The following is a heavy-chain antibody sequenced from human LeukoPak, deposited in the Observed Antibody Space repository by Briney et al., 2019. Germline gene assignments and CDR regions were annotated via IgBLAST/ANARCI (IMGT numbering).Heavy chain of an antibody. D-gene: IGHD3-22*01. CDR1: GGTFSSYA. CDR2: IIPIFGTA. J-gene: IGHJ5*02. CDR3: ARAAPPQWYYDSSGYFNWFDP. Sequence: ASVKVSCKASGGTFSSYAISWVRQAPGQGLEWMGGIIPIFGTANYAQKFQGRVTITADESTSTAYMELSSLRSEDTAVYYCARAAPPQWYYDSSGYFNWFDPWGQGTLVTVSS. V-gene: IGHV1-69*13.